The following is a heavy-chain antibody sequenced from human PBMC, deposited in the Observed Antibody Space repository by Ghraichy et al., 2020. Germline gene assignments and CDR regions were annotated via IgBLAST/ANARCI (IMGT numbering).Heavy chain of an antibody. Sequence: GESLNISCVASGFTFSNHALHWVRQAPGKGLEYVSAITHNGDDTYYANSVKGRFTISRDNSKNTLYLQMGSLRAEDTAVYYCARAIGGCSGGGCDSAVVGTAVAYWGQGTLVTVSS. CDR3: ARAIGGCSGGGCDSAVVGTAVAY. V-gene: IGHV3-64*01. CDR1: GFTFSNHA. J-gene: IGHJ4*02. D-gene: IGHD2-15*01. CDR2: ITHNGDDT.